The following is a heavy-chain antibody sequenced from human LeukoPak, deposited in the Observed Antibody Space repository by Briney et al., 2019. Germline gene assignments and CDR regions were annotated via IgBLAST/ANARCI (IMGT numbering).Heavy chain of an antibody. V-gene: IGHV1-69*13. CDR1: GGTFSSYA. Sequence: SVKVSCKASGGTFSSYAISWVRQAPGQGLEWMGGIIPIFGTANYAQKFQGRVTITADESTSTAYMELSSPRSEDTAVYYCARGTADPRYYYYGMDVWGQGTTVTVSS. J-gene: IGHJ6*02. CDR2: IIPIFGTA. CDR3: ARGTADPRYYYYGMDV. D-gene: IGHD2-2*01.